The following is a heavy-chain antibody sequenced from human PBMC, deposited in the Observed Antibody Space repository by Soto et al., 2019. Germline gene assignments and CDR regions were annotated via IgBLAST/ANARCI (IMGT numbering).Heavy chain of an antibody. Sequence: GESLKISCKVSGYSFTSYWISWVRQMPGKGLEWMGRIDPSDSYTNYSPSFQGHVTISADKSISTAYLQWSSLKASDTAMYYCARLSSSSWYYYYYGMDVWGQGTTVTVSS. CDR2: IDPSDSYT. V-gene: IGHV5-10-1*01. CDR3: ARLSSSSWYYYYYGMDV. D-gene: IGHD6-13*01. CDR1: GYSFTSYW. J-gene: IGHJ6*02.